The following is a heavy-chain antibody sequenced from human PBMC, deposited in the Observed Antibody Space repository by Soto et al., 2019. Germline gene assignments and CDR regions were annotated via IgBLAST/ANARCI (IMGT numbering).Heavy chain of an antibody. CDR2: IIPIFGTA. J-gene: IGHJ6*02. Sequence: SVKVSCKASGGTFSSYAISWVRQAPGQGLEWMGGIIPIFGTANYAQKFQGRVTITADKSTSTAYMELSSLRSEDTAVYYCARRYPLLNQHYYGMDVWGQGTTVTVSS. CDR3: ARRYPLLNQHYYGMDV. CDR1: GGTFSSYA. V-gene: IGHV1-69*06. D-gene: IGHD2-2*02.